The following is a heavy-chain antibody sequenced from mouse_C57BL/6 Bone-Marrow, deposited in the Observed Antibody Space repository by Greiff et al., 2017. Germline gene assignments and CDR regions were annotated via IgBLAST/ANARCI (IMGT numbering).Heavy chain of an antibody. D-gene: IGHD1-2*01. V-gene: IGHV14-4*01. CDR3: TTIPITRGFAY. Sequence: DVKLVESGAELVRPGASVKLSCTASGFNIQDDYMHWVKQRPEQGLEWIGWIDPENGDTEYASKFQGKATITADTSSNTAYLQLSSLTSEDTAVYYCTTIPITRGFAYWGQGTLVTVSA. CDR2: IDPENGDT. J-gene: IGHJ3*01. CDR1: GFNIQDDY.